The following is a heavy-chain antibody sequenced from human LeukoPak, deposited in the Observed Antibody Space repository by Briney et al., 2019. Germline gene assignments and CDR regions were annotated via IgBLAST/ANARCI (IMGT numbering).Heavy chain of an antibody. D-gene: IGHD1-7*01. CDR2: ISATGGTI. CDR1: GFTFSSNG. V-gene: IGHV3-48*04. Sequence: GGSLRLSCAASGFTFSSNGMNWVRQAPGKGLEWVSYISATGGTIYYADSVKGRFTISRDNAKNSLYLQMNSLRAEDTAVYYCARQGGIKDWNFYGMDVWGQGTTVTVSS. J-gene: IGHJ6*02. CDR3: ARQGGIKDWNFYGMDV.